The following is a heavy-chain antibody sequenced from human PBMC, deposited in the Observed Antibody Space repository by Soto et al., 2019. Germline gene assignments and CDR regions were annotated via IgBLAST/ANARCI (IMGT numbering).Heavy chain of an antibody. CDR2: IKSKRDGGTI. Sequence: ETLRLSCAASGFTFSNDWMTWVRQAPGKGLEWIGRIKSKRDGGTIDDAAPVRGRFTISRDDSTNTLFLQMNNLKTEDTAIYYCTRGAPSGTFYDYWGQGTLVTVSS. V-gene: IGHV3-15*01. CDR1: GFTFSNDW. CDR3: TRGAPSGTFYDY. J-gene: IGHJ1*01. D-gene: IGHD3-16*01.